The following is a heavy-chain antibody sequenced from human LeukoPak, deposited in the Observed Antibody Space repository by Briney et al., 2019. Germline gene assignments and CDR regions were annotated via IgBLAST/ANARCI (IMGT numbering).Heavy chain of an antibody. CDR2: IYYSGST. J-gene: IGHJ5*02. V-gene: IGHV4-59*01. CDR1: GGSISSYY. CDR3: ARGATYYDFWSPFDP. D-gene: IGHD3-3*01. Sequence: PSETLSLTCTVSGGSISSYYWSWIRQPPGKGLEWIGYIYYSGSTNYNPSLKSRVTISVDTSKNQFSLKLSSVTAADTAVYYCARGATYYDFWSPFDPWGQGTLVTVSS.